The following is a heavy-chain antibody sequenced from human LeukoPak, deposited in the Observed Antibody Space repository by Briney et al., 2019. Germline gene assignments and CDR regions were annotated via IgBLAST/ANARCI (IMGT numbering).Heavy chain of an antibody. CDR3: ARYKSVADSFDP. CDR1: GDSISSYY. Sequence: PSETLSLTCTASGDSISSYYWSWIRQPPGKGLEWIGYIYYSGSTNYNPSLKSRVTISVDTSKNQFSLKLSSVTAADTAVYYCARYKSVADSFDPWGQGTLVTVSS. CDR2: IYYSGST. D-gene: IGHD1-1*01. J-gene: IGHJ5*02. V-gene: IGHV4-59*01.